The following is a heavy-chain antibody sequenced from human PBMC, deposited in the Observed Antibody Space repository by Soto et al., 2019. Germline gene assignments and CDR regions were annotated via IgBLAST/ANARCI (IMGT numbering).Heavy chain of an antibody. Sequence: GGSLRLSCTASGFTFGGYAMSWFRQAPGKGLEWVGFIRSKAYGGTTEYAASVKGRFTISRDDSKSIAYLQMNSLKTEDTAVYYCTRVPTPSAYYFDYWGQGTLVTVSS. CDR1: GFTFGGYA. V-gene: IGHV3-49*03. D-gene: IGHD2-15*01. CDR2: IRSKAYGGTT. CDR3: TRVPTPSAYYFDY. J-gene: IGHJ4*02.